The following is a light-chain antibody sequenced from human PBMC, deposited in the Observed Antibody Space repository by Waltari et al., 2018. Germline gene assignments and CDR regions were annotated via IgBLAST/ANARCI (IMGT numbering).Light chain of an antibody. CDR2: DAS. V-gene: IGKV3-11*01. Sequence: EIVLTQSPATLSLSPGERATLSCRASQSVSSYLAWYQQKPGPAPRLLIYDASNRATGIPARFSGSGSGTDFTLTISSLEPEDFAVYYCQQHYSPPQTFGQGTKVEIK. CDR1: QSVSSY. J-gene: IGKJ1*01. CDR3: QQHYSPPQT.